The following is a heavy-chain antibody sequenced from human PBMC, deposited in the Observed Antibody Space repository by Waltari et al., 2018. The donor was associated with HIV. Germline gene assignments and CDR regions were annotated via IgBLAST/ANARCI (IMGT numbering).Heavy chain of an antibody. V-gene: IGHV3-43*01. CDR3: AKDRAARLGGYYGMDV. D-gene: IGHD6-6*01. CDR1: GFTFDDYT. CDR2: ISWDGGST. J-gene: IGHJ6*02. Sequence: EVQLVESGGVVVQPGGSLRLSCAASGFTFDDYTMHWVRQAPGKGLEWVSLISWDGGSTYYADSVKGLFTISRDNSKNSLYLQMNSLRTEDTALYYCAKDRAARLGGYYGMDVWGQGTTVTVSS.